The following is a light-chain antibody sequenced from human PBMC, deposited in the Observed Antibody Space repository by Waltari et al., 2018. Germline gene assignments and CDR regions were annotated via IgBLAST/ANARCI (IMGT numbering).Light chain of an antibody. CDR2: DAS. J-gene: IGKJ1*01. CDR1: QRVSSY. CDR3: QHRSNWPRT. Sequence: EIVLTQSPATLSLSPGERATLSCRASQRVSSYLAWYQQKPAQAPRLLIYDASNRATGIPARFSGSGSGTDFTLTISSLEPEDFAVYYCQHRSNWPRTFGQGTKVEIK. V-gene: IGKV3-11*01.